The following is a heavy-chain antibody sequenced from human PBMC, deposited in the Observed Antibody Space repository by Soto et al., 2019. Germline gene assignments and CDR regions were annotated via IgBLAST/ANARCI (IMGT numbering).Heavy chain of an antibody. CDR2: ISYDGSNK. J-gene: IGHJ6*03. CDR3: AKGFLYYYMDV. D-gene: IGHD2-21*01. CDR1: GFTFSSYS. V-gene: IGHV3-30*18. Sequence: GGSLRLSCAASGFTFSSYSMHWVRQAPGKGLEWVAVISYDGSNKYYADSVKGRFTISRDNSKNTLYLQMNSLRAEDTAVYYCAKGFLYYYMDVWGKGTTVTVSS.